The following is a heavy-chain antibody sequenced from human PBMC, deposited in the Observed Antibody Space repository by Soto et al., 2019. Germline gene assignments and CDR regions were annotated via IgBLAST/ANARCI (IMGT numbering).Heavy chain of an antibody. D-gene: IGHD3-22*01. CDR3: AKERDSSGYYSFAFDI. J-gene: IGHJ3*02. Sequence: GSGGSTHSADSVKGRFTISRDNSKNTLSLQMNSLRAEDTAVYYCAKERDSSGYYSFAFDIWGQGTMVTVSS. CDR2: GSGGST. V-gene: IGHV3-23*01.